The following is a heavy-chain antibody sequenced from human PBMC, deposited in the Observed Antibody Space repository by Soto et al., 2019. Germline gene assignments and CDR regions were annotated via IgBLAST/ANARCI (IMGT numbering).Heavy chain of an antibody. Sequence: TSETLSLTCAVAGGSISSGGYSWSWIRQPPGKGLEWIGYIYHSGSTHYNPSLKSRVTISVDTSKNTLYLQMNSLRAEDTAVYFCAKEKEDSSGPWYYYGMDVWGQGTTVTVSS. V-gene: IGHV4-30-2*01. J-gene: IGHJ6*02. CDR1: GGSISSGGYS. CDR3: AKEKEDSSGPWYYYGMDV. D-gene: IGHD6-19*01. CDR2: IYHSGST.